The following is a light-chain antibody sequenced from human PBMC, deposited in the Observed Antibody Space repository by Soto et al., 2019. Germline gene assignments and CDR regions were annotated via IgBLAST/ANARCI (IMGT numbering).Light chain of an antibody. CDR2: SNN. V-gene: IGLV1-44*01. CDR3: AAWDDSLNGSYV. CDR1: RSNIGSNT. Sequence: QSVLTQPPSTSGTPGQRVTSSCSGSRSNIGSNTVTWYQQLPGTAPKLLIYSNNQRPSGVPDRFSGSKSGTSASLAISGLQSEDEADYYCAAWDDSLNGSYVFGTGTKVPS. J-gene: IGLJ1*01.